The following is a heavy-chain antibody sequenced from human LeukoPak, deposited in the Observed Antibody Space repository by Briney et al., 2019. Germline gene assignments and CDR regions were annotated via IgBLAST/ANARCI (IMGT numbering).Heavy chain of an antibody. CDR3: ARVLRDGHNDPFDN. CDR2: VFYTGDT. V-gene: IGHV4-39*01. CDR1: GGSISSSSYF. Sequence: ASETLSLTCTVSGGSISSSSYFWGWIRQPPEKGLEWIGSVFYTGDTYYSPSLKSRVTLSVDTSKNHFSLRLTSVTAADAAVYYCARVLRDGHNDPFDNWGQGTLVTVSS. D-gene: IGHD5-24*01. J-gene: IGHJ3*02.